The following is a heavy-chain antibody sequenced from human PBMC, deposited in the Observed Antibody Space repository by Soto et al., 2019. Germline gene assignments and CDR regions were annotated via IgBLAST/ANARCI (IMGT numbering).Heavy chain of an antibody. CDR2: ISAYNGNT. J-gene: IGHJ5*02. Sequence: QVQLVQSGAEVKKPGASVKVSCKASGYTFTSYGISWVRQAPGQGLEWMGWISAYNGNTNYAQKLQGRVTMTTDTSTRKAYMELRSLRSDDTAVYYCARDRRSYYDFWSGYPSWGQGTLVTVSS. D-gene: IGHD3-3*01. CDR1: GYTFTSYG. CDR3: ARDRRSYYDFWSGYPS. V-gene: IGHV1-18*01.